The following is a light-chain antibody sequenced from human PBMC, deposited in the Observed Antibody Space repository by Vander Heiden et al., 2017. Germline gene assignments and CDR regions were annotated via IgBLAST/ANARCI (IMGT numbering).Light chain of an antibody. V-gene: IGKV1-39*01. Sequence: DIQMPQSPSSLSASVRDRVTITCRASQSISCYLNWHQQKPGNAPKLLIDAASNLESGVPSRFSGSGSGIDFTLTIRRLQPEDFATYYCQHSYSTPPTFGGGTKVEIK. J-gene: IGKJ4*01. CDR2: AAS. CDR3: QHSYSTPPT. CDR1: QSISCY.